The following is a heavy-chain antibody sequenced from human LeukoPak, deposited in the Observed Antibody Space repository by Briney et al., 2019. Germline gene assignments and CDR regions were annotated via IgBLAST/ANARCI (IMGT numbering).Heavy chain of an antibody. J-gene: IGHJ6*02. D-gene: IGHD3-22*01. V-gene: IGHV3-30*03. CDR1: GFTFSSYG. CDR3: ARCDYYDSSGYYRPPTYYYYYGMDV. Sequence: GGSLRLSCAASGFTFSSYGMHWVRQAPGKGLEWVAVISYDGSNKNYADSVKGRFTISRDNSKNTLYLQMNSLRAEDTAVYYCARCDYYDSSGYYRPPTYYYYYGMDVWGQGTTVTVSS. CDR2: ISYDGSNK.